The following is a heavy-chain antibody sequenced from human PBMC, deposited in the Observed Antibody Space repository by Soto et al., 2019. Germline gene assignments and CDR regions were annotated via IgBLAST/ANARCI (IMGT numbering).Heavy chain of an antibody. V-gene: IGHV3-30*03. Sequence: QVQLVESGGGVVQPGRSLRLSCAASGFTFSSYGRHWVRQAPGKGLEWVAVISYDGSNKYYADSVKGRFTISRDNSKNTLYLQMNSLRAEDTAVYYCARSPYSVSYLAYFDYWGQGTLVTVSS. CDR1: GFTFSSYG. CDR2: ISYDGSNK. CDR3: ARSPYSVSYLAYFDY. D-gene: IGHD1-26*01. J-gene: IGHJ4*02.